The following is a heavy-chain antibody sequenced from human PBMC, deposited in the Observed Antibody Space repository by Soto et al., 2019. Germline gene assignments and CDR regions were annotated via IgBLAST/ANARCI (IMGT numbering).Heavy chain of an antibody. V-gene: IGHV3-23*01. D-gene: IGHD3-10*01. CDR1: GFTFSSYA. CDR3: AKDIWGFGELFY. CDR2: ISGSGGST. Sequence: EVQLLESGGGLVQPGGSLRLSCEASGFTFSSYAMSWVRQAPGKGLEWVSAISGSGGSTYYADSVKGRFTISRDNSKNKLYLQMNGLRAEDTAVYYCAKDIWGFGELFYWGQGTLVTVSS. J-gene: IGHJ4*02.